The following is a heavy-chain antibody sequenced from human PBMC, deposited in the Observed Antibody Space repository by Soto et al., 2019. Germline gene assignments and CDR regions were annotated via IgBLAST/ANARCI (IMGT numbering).Heavy chain of an antibody. CDR2: ISYDGSNK. Sequence: PGGSLRLSCAASGFTFSSYGMHWVRQAPGKGLEWVAVISYDGSNKYYADSVKGRFTISRDNSKNTLYLQMNSLRAEDTAVYYCAKDFSAYSSYYYYYYGMDVWGQGTTVTVSS. CDR3: AKDFSAYSSYYYYYYGMDV. V-gene: IGHV3-30*18. D-gene: IGHD6-6*01. J-gene: IGHJ6*02. CDR1: GFTFSSYG.